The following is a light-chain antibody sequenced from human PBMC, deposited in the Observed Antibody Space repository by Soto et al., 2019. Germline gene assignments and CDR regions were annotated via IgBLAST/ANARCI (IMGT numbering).Light chain of an antibody. V-gene: IGKV3-20*01. J-gene: IGKJ1*01. CDR3: QQYGSSPRT. CDR1: QSVSSN. Sequence: EIVWTQSPGTLSLSPGETATLSCRASQSVSSNLAWYQQKPGQAPRLLIYGASSRATGIPDRFSGSGSGTDFTLTISRLEPEDFAVYYCQQYGSSPRTFGQGTKVDIK. CDR2: GAS.